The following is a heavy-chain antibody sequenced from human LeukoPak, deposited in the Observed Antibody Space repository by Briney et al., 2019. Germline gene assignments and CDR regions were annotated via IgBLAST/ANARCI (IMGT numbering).Heavy chain of an antibody. J-gene: IGHJ6*04. CDR3: ARGRLSRYGMEV. CDR1: GGSFSGYY. CDR2: INHSGST. D-gene: IGHD2-15*01. V-gene: IGHV4-34*01. Sequence: SETLSLTCAVYGGSFSGYYWSWIRQPPGKGLEWIGEINHSGSTNYNPSLKSRVTISVDTSKNQFSLKLSSVTAADTAVYYCARGRLSRYGMEVWGKGTTVTVSS.